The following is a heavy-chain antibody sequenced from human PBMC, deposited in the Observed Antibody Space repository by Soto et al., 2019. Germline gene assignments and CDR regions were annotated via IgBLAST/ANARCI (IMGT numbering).Heavy chain of an antibody. Sequence: GASVKVSCKASGYTFTSYYMHWVRQAPGQGLEWMGIINPSGGSTSYAQKFQGRVTMTRDTSTSTVYMELSGLRSEDTAVYYCARVGMTTVTMDYWGQGTLVTVSS. CDR3: ARVGMTTVTMDY. V-gene: IGHV1-46*01. CDR1: GYTFTSYY. J-gene: IGHJ4*02. D-gene: IGHD4-17*01. CDR2: INPSGGST.